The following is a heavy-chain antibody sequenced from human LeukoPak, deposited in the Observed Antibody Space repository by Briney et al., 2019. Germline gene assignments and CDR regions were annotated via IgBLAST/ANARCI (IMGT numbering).Heavy chain of an antibody. D-gene: IGHD1-26*01. J-gene: IGHJ2*01. Sequence: GGSLRLSCAASGFTFSSYGMHWVRQAPGKGLEWVAVISYDGSNKYYADSVKGRFTISRDNSKNTLYLQMNSLRAEDTAVYYCAKEKEGGYFDLWGRGTLVTVFS. CDR2: ISYDGSNK. CDR3: AKEKEGGYFDL. CDR1: GFTFSSYG. V-gene: IGHV3-30*18.